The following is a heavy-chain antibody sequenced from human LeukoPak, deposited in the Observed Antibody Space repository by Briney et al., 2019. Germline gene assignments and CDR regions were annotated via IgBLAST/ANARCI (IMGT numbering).Heavy chain of an antibody. D-gene: IGHD3-10*01. CDR2: IYYSGST. V-gene: IGHV4-61*01. J-gene: IGHJ4*02. Sequence: KPSETLSLTCTVSGGSVSSGSYYWSWIRQPPGKGLEWIGYIYYSGSTNYNPSLKSRVTISVDTSKNQFSLKLSSVTAADTAVYYCARASWGGYYHRYWGQGTLVTVSS. CDR3: ARASWGGYYHRY. CDR1: GGSVSSGSYY.